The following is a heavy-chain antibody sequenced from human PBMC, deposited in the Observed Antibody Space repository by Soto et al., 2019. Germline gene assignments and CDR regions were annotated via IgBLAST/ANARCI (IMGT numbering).Heavy chain of an antibody. CDR1: GYTFTSYA. V-gene: IGHV1-3*01. CDR3: ARAADWFAP. J-gene: IGHJ5*02. CDR2: INVANGNT. Sequence: ASVKVSCKASGYTFTSYAMHWVRQAPGQRLEWMGWINVANGNTKYSQKFQGRVTTTRDTSASTAYMELSSLRSEDTAVYYCARAADWFAPWGQGTLVTVSS.